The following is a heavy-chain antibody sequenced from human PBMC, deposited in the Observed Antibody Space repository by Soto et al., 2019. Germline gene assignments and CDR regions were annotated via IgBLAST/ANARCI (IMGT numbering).Heavy chain of an antibody. Sequence: SETLSLTCTVSGGSISSYYCSWIREPPGQGLEWIGYIYYSGSTTYTPSLKSRVTISVDTSKNQFSLKLSSVTAADTAVYYCARAGPISGFPLRPLYGMDVWGQGTTVTVSS. D-gene: IGHD4-17*01. V-gene: IGHV4-59*01. J-gene: IGHJ6*02. CDR1: GGSISSYY. CDR2: IYYSGST. CDR3: ARAGPISGFPLRPLYGMDV.